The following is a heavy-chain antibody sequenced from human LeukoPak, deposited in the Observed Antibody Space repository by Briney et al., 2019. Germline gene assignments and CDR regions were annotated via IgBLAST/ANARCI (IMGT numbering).Heavy chain of an antibody. V-gene: IGHV3-21*01. CDR2: ISSSSSYI. CDR3: ARSIAGAAGIGY. Sequence: GGSLRLSRAASGFTFSSYSMNWVRQAPGKGLEWVSSISSSSSYIYYADSVKGRFTISRDNAKNSLYLQMNSLRAEDTAVYYCARSIAGAAGIGYWGQGTLVTVSS. D-gene: IGHD6-19*01. CDR1: GFTFSSYS. J-gene: IGHJ4*02.